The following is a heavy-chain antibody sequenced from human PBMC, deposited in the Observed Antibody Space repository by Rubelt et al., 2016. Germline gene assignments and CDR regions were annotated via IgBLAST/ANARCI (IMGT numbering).Heavy chain of an antibody. CDR2: IYYSGST. V-gene: IGHV4-59*01. J-gene: IGHJ4*02. D-gene: IGHD3-3*01. CDR1: GGSISSYY. CDR3: AGGITIFGVASGYFDY. Sequence: QVQLQESGPGLVKPSETLSLTCTVSGGSISSYYWSWIRQPPGKGLEWIGYIYYSGSTNYNPSLKSRVTISVDTSKNQLSRKMSSVTAADTAVYYCAGGITIFGVASGYFDYWGQGTLVTVSS.